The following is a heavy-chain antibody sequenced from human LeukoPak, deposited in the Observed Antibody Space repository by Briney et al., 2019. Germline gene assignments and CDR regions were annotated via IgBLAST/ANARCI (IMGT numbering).Heavy chain of an antibody. CDR3: ARDDNYGIFVNVDY. CDR2: ISTSTGDT. J-gene: IGHJ4*02. CDR1: GYTFTNFG. V-gene: IGHV1-18*01. D-gene: IGHD4-11*01. Sequence: GASVKVSCKTSGYTFTNFGINWVRQAPGQGLEWMGWISTSTGDTEYTQKFQGRVTLTTDTSTSTAYMELSSLRSDDTAVYYCARDDNYGIFVNVDYWGQGTLVTVSS.